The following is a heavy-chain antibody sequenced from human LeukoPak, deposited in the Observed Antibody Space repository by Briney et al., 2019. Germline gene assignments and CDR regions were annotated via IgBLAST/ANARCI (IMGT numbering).Heavy chain of an antibody. V-gene: IGHV1-2*06. CDR1: GYTFTGYY. D-gene: IGHD6-13*01. J-gene: IGHJ6*03. CDR3: AREEQQLVWPDAYYYMDV. Sequence: ASVKVSCKASGYTFTGYYMHWVRQAPGQGLEWMGRINPNSGGTNYAQKFQGRVTMTRDTSISTAYRELSRLRSDDTAVYYCAREEQQLVWPDAYYYMDVWGKGTTVTVS. CDR2: INPNSGGT.